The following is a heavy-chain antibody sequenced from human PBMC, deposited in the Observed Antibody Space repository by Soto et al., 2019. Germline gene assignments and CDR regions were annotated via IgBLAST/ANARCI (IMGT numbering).Heavy chain of an antibody. CDR1: GYTFTSYG. J-gene: IGHJ6*02. Sequence: ASVKVSCKASGYTFTSYGISWVRQAPGQGLEWMGWISAYNGNTNYAQKLQGRVTVTTDTSTSTAYMELRSLRSDDTAVYYCARGTGLSRYRKYYGMDVWGQGTTVTVSS. CDR2: ISAYNGNT. CDR3: ARGTGLSRYRKYYGMDV. V-gene: IGHV1-18*01. D-gene: IGHD7-27*01.